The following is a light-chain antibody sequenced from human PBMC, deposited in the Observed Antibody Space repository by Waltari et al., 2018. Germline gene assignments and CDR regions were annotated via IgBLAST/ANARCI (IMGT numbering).Light chain of an antibody. V-gene: IGLV3-21*02. J-gene: IGLJ1*01. CDR3: QVWDSGSDHYV. CDR2: DGS. CDR1: NIGSNS. Sequence: SYVLTQPPSVSVAPGQTARITCGGNNIGSNSVHWYQQKPGQAPVVVVYDGSDRPSGSPERFSGSNSGNTATLTISRVEAGDEADYYCQVWDSGSDHYVFGTGSKVTVL.